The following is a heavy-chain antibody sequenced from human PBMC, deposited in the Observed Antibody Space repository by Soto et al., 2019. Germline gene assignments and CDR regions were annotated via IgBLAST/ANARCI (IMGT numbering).Heavy chain of an antibody. V-gene: IGHV3-30*18. D-gene: IGHD5-12*01. Sequence: GGSLRLSCAASGFTFSSYGMHWVRQAPGKGLEWVAVISYDGSNKYYADSVKGRFTISRDNSKNTLYLQMNSLRAEDTAVYYCAKERIVATIISYFDYWGQGTLVTVSS. CDR3: AKERIVATIISYFDY. J-gene: IGHJ4*02. CDR1: GFTFSSYG. CDR2: ISYDGSNK.